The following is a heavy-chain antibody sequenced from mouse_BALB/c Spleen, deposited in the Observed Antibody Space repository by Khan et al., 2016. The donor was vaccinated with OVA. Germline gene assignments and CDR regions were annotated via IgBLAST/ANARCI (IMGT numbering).Heavy chain of an antibody. CDR2: INPDSSTI. D-gene: IGHD2-14*01. CDR1: GFDFSRYW. V-gene: IGHV4-1*02. CDR3: ARPYRYDGRAWFAY. Sequence: EVQLVESGGGLVQPGGSLKLSCAASGFDFSRYWMSWVRQAPGKGLEWIGEINPDSSTINYTPSLKDKFIISRDNAKNTLYLQMSKVRSGDTALYDCARPYRYDGRAWFAYWGQGTLVTVSA. J-gene: IGHJ3*01.